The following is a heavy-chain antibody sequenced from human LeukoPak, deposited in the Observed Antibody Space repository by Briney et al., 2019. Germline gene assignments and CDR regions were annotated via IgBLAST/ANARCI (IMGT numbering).Heavy chain of an antibody. D-gene: IGHD5-12*01. Sequence: SETLSLTCTVSGGSISSSSYYWGWIRQPPGKGLEWIGYIHYSGSTHYNPSLKSRVTISVDTSKNQVSLKLRSVTAADTAVYYCARTTEGYAGGPGYSYYYYMDVWGKGTTVTISS. V-gene: IGHV4-61*05. CDR3: ARTTEGYAGGPGYSYYYYMDV. CDR2: IHYSGST. CDR1: GGSISSSSYY. J-gene: IGHJ6*03.